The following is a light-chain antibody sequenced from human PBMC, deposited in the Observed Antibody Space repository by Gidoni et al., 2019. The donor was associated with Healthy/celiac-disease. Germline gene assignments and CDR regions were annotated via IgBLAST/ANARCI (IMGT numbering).Light chain of an antibody. CDR3: QQYGSSVYT. J-gene: IGKJ2*01. V-gene: IGKV3-20*01. CDR1: QSVSSSY. CDR2: GAS. Sequence: DIVLTQSPGTLSLSPGERATLSCRASQSVSSSYLAWYQQKPGQAPRLLIYGASSSGSGTDFTLTISRLEPEDFAVYYCQQYGSSVYTFGQGTKLEIK.